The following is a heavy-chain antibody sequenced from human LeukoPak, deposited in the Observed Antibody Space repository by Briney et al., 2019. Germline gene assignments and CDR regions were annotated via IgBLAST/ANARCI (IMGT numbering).Heavy chain of an antibody. J-gene: IGHJ5*02. CDR1: GGSFGGYY. Sequence: SETLSLTCAVSGGSFGGYYWSWIRQPPGKGLEWIGEINHSGSTNYNPSLKSRVTISVDTSKNQFSLKLSSVTAADTAVYYCARLLYSSGWYGLRWFDPWGQGTLVTVSS. D-gene: IGHD6-19*01. V-gene: IGHV4-34*01. CDR2: INHSGST. CDR3: ARLLYSSGWYGLRWFDP.